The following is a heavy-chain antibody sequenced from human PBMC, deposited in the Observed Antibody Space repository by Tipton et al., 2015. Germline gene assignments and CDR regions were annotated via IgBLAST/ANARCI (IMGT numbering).Heavy chain of an antibody. CDR3: ARGDWII. CDR2: FFHSGNT. CDR1: GYSISSGYY. Sequence: TLSLTCDVSGYSISSGYYWSWIRQPPGKGLEWIGSFFHSGNTFYNPSLKSRVTISVDTSKNQFSLKLNSVTAADTAVYYCARGDWIIWGQGTLVTVSS. V-gene: IGHV4-38-2*01. J-gene: IGHJ4*02. D-gene: IGHD3/OR15-3a*01.